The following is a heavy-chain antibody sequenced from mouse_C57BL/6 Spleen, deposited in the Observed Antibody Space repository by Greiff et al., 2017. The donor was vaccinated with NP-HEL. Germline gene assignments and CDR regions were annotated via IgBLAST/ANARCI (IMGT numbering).Heavy chain of an antibody. CDR3: ARELRGHYWDY. CDR1: GYAFTNYL. V-gene: IGHV1-54*01. Sequence: QVQLKQSGAELVRPGTSVKVSCKASGYAFTNYLIEWVKQRPGQGLEWIGVINPGSGGTNYNEKFKGKATLTADKASSTAYMQLSSLTSEDSAVYFCARELRGHYWDYWGQGTTRTVSS. J-gene: IGHJ2*01. CDR2: INPGSGGT. D-gene: IGHD1-1*01.